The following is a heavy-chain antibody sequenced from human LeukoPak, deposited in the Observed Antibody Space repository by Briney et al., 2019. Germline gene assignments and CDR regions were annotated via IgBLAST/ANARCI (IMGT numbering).Heavy chain of an antibody. V-gene: IGHV4-4*07. Sequence: SDTLSLTCTVSGGPIGSYYWSWVRQPAGKGLEWIGRSYTTGRTIYNPSLKSRVTMSLDTSKNQLSLNLSSVTAADTAVYYCARSGGSGFQLDSWGQGTLVTVSS. D-gene: IGHD1-26*01. CDR3: ARSGGSGFQLDS. CDR2: SYTTGRT. J-gene: IGHJ4*02. CDR1: GGPIGSYY.